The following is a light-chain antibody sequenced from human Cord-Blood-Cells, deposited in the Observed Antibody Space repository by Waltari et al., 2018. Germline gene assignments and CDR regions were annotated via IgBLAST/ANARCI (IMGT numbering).Light chain of an antibody. J-gene: IGLJ2*01. Sequence: QSALTQPRSVSGSPGQSVTISCTGTSSDVGGYNYVSWYQQHPGKAPKLMIYDVSKRPSGVPDRFSGSKSATTASLTISGLQAEDEADYYYCSYAGSDVVFGGGTKLTVL. CDR1: SSDVGGYNY. CDR3: CSYAGSDVV. V-gene: IGLV2-11*01. CDR2: DVS.